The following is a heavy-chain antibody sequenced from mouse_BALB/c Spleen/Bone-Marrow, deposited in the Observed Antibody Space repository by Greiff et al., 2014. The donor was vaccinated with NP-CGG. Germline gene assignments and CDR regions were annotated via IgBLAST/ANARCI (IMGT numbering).Heavy chain of an antibody. D-gene: IGHD1-1*02. CDR2: IYPSDSYT. V-gene: IGHV1-69*02. CDR1: GYTFTSYW. J-gene: IGHJ1*01. Sequence: VQVVESGAELVRPGASVKLSRKASGYTFTSYWINWVKQRPGQGLEWIGNIYPSDSYTNYNQKFRDKATLTVDKSSSTAYMQLSSPTSEDSAVYYCTRGGPYFDVWGAGTTVTVSS. CDR3: TRGGPYFDV.